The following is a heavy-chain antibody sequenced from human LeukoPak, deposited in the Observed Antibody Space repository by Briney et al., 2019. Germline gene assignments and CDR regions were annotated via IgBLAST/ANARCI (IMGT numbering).Heavy chain of an antibody. D-gene: IGHD1/OR15-1a*01. CDR3: ARVFRGNNNWYRPYDY. CDR1: GYTFTGYY. V-gene: IGHV1-2*02. Sequence: ASVKVSCKASGYTFTGYYMHWVRQAPGQGLEWMGWINPNSGGTNYAQKFRDRVTMTRDTSINTAYMELSRLRSDDTAVYYCARVFRGNNNWYRPYDYWGQGTLVTVSS. J-gene: IGHJ4*02. CDR2: INPNSGGT.